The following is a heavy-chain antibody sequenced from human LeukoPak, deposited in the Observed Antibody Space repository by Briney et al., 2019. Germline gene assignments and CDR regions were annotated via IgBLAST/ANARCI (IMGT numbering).Heavy chain of an antibody. Sequence: ASVKVSCKASGYTFTSYGISWVRQAPGQGLEWMGWISAYNGNTNYAQKLQGRVTMTTDTSTSTAYMELRSLRSDDTAVYYCARDRGGYDYGGDCDYWGQGTLVTVSS. V-gene: IGHV1-18*01. CDR1: GYTFTSYG. CDR2: ISAYNGNT. D-gene: IGHD5-12*01. CDR3: ARDRGGYDYGGDCDY. J-gene: IGHJ4*02.